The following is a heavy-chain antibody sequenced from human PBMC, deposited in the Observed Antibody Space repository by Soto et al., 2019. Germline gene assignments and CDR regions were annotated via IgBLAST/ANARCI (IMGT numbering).Heavy chain of an antibody. CDR2: IYYSGST. J-gene: IGHJ4*02. Sequence: SETLCLTXTVSDGSISSSSYYWGWIRQPPGKGLEWIGSIYYSGSTYYNPSLKSRVTISVDTSKNQFSLKLSFVTAADTAVYYCATSLEVAGPVYWCQGTLVTVSS. CDR3: ATSLEVAGPVY. D-gene: IGHD6-19*01. CDR1: DGSISSSSYY. V-gene: IGHV4-39*01.